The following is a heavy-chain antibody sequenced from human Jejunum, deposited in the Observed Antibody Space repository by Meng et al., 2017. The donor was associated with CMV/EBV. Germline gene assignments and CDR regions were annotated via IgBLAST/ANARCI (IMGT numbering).Heavy chain of an antibody. D-gene: IGHD1-1*01. CDR1: GYTFTDFG. J-gene: IGHJ4*02. CDR3: TRGTGPGNY. Sequence: QVQLLQSGXEVKKXXXSVKVSRKASGYTFTDFGISWVRQAPGQGLEWMGWTSAYNTNKNYAQKFQDRVTMTTDTSTSTAYMELRNLKSDDTAVYYCTRGTGPGNYWGQGTLATVSS. CDR2: TSAYNTNK. V-gene: IGHV1-18*01.